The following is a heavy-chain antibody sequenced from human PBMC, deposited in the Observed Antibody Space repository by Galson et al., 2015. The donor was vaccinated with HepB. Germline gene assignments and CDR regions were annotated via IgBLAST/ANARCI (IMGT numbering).Heavy chain of an antibody. D-gene: IGHD2-2*01. CDR1: GFTFSSYG. Sequence: SLRLSCAASGFTFSSYGMHWVRQAPGKGLEWVAFIRYDGSNKYYADSVKGRFTISRDNSKNTLYLQMNSLRAEDTAVYYCAKGRYGCSSTSCLGAFDIWGQGTMVTVSS. V-gene: IGHV3-30*02. CDR2: IRYDGSNK. CDR3: AKGRYGCSSTSCLGAFDI. J-gene: IGHJ3*02.